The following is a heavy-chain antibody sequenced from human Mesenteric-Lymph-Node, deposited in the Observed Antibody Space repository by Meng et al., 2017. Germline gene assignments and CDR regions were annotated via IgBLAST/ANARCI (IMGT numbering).Heavy chain of an antibody. CDR3: ARDLGPASLTGYYISGSPFDC. D-gene: IGHD3-9*01. Sequence: ESLKISCAVYGGSFSGYYWSWIRQPPGKGLEWMGEINHSGSTNYNPSLKSRVTISVDTSKNQFSLKLSSVTAEDTAVYYCARDLGPASLTGYYISGSPFDCWGQGTLVTVSS. CDR2: INHSGST. J-gene: IGHJ4*02. V-gene: IGHV4-34*01. CDR1: GGSFSGYY.